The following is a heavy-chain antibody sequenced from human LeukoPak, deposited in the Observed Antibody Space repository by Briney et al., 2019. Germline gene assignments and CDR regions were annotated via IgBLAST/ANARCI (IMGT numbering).Heavy chain of an antibody. V-gene: IGHV3-73*01. CDR1: GFTFSGSA. CDR2: IRSKANSYAT. D-gene: IGHD6-13*01. CDR3: TSGFLIAAAGKSPGDY. J-gene: IGHJ4*02. Sequence: GGSLRLSCAASGFTFSGSAMHWVRQASGKGLEWVGRIRSKANSYATAYAASVKDRFTISRDDSKNTAYLQMNSLKTEDTAVYYCTSGFLIAAAGKSPGDYWGQGTLVTVSS.